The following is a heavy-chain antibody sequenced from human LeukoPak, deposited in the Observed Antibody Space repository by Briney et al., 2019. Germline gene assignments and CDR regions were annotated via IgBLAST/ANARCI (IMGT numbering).Heavy chain of an antibody. D-gene: IGHD2-15*01. CDR1: GFTFSSYG. Sequence: PGGSLRLSCAASGFTFSSYGMHWVRQAPGKGLEWVSAISGSGGSTYYADSVKGRFTISRDNSKNTLYLQVNSLRAEDTAVYYCAKVGGPLLIVVVVAATGVLDYWGQGTLVTVSS. CDR3: AKVGGPLLIVVVVAATGVLDY. J-gene: IGHJ4*02. CDR2: ISGSGGST. V-gene: IGHV3-23*01.